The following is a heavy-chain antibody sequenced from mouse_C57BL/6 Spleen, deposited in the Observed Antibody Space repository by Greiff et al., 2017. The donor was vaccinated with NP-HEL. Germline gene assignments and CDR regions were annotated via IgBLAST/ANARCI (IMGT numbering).Heavy chain of an antibody. J-gene: IGHJ3*01. CDR1: GFTFSSYA. V-gene: IGHV5-4*01. CDR2: ISDGGSYT. CDR3: ARAPEDPWFAY. Sequence: EVQLVESGGGLVKPGGSLKLSCAASGFTFSSYAMSWVRQTPEKRLEWVATISDGGSYTYYPDNVKGRFTISRDNAKNNLYLQMSHLKSEDTAMYYGARAPEDPWFAYWGQGTLVTVSA.